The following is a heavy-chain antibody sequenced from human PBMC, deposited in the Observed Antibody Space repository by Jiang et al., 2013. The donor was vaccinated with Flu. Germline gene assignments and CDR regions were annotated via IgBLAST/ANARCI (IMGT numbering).Heavy chain of an antibody. CDR1: GYSFTSNW. CDR3: ARSGEIPIVGSYFDY. Sequence: SGYSFTSNWIGWVRQMPGKGLELMGVINPADSDSRYSPSFQGQVTISADKSISTAYLQWSSLKASDTAMYYCARSGEIPIVGSYFDYWGQGTLVTVSS. V-gene: IGHV5-51*01. D-gene: IGHD3-22*01. CDR2: INPADSDS. J-gene: IGHJ4*02.